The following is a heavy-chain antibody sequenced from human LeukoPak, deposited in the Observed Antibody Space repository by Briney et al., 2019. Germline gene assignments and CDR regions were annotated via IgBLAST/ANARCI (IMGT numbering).Heavy chain of an antibody. V-gene: IGHV3-74*01. D-gene: IGHD2-15*01. J-gene: IGHJ4*02. Sequence: GGSLRLSCAASGLSFSSHWVHWVRQAPGKGLVWVSRISDDGSYTSNVDSVKGRFTISRDNVNNMLYLHMNSLRAEDTAVYYCASGRGSCYNYWGQGTLVTVSS. CDR1: GLSFSSHW. CDR3: ASGRGSCYNY. CDR2: ISDDGSYT.